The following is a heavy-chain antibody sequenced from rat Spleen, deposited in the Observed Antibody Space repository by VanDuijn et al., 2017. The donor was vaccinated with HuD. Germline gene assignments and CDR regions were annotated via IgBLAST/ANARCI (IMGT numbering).Heavy chain of an antibody. D-gene: IGHD4-3*01. V-gene: IGHV5-17*01. CDR1: GFTFSDYA. CDR3: ATQGIRGRDWFAY. J-gene: IGHJ3*01. CDR2: IIYDGSST. Sequence: EVQLVESDGGLVQPGRSLKLSCAASGFTFSDYAMAWVRQSPKKGLEWVATIIYDGSSTYYRDSVKGRFTISRDNAKSTLYLQMDSLRSEDTATYYCATQGIRGRDWFAYWGQGTLVTVSS.